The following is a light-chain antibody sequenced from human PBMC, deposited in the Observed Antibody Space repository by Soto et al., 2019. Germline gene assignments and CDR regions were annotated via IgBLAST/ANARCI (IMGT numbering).Light chain of an antibody. CDR3: SSYTSSSTLV. CDR2: DVS. J-gene: IGLJ1*01. Sequence: QSVLTQPASVSGSPGQSITISCTGTSSDVGGYNYVSWYQQHPGKAPKLMIYDVSNPPSGVSNRVSGSKSGNTASLTISGLQAEDEADYYCSSYTSSSTLVFGTGTKVTVL. V-gene: IGLV2-14*01. CDR1: SSDVGGYNY.